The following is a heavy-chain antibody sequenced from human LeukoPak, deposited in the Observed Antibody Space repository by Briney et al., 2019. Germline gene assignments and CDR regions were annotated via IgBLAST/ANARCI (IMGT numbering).Heavy chain of an antibody. J-gene: IGHJ6*03. CDR3: AGRSSPSYHYYYMDV. Sequence: SETLSLTCTVSGGSISSYYWSWVRQPPGKGLEWIGYIYYSGSTNYNPSLKSRVTISVDTSKNQFSLKLSSVTAVDTAVYYCAGRSSPSYHYYYMDVWGKGTTVTISS. CDR2: IYYSGST. V-gene: IGHV4-59*01. CDR1: GGSISSYY. D-gene: IGHD2-2*01.